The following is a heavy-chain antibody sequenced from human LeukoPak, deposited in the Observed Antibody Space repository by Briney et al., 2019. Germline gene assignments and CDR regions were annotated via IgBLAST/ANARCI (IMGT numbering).Heavy chain of an antibody. V-gene: IGHV3-13*05. D-gene: IGHD2-2*01. Sequence: GGSLRLSCAASGFTFSTYDMHWVRQATGKGLEWVSAIGTAGDPYYPGSVKGRFTISRENAKNSLYLQMNSLRAEDTAVYYCAKGNRCSSTSCYEGSYYGMDVWGQGTTVTVSS. CDR1: GFTFSTYD. CDR3: AKGNRCSSTSCYEGSYYGMDV. J-gene: IGHJ6*02. CDR2: IGTAGDP.